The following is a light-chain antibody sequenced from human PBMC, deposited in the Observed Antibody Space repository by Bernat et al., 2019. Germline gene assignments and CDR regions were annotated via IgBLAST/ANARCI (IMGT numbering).Light chain of an antibody. Sequence: CRAIENVNNYLHWYQQKPGKAPKLLIDKASTLQSGVTSRFSGSGTGKDYTLTFSSLQSEDVATYYCQYSYGTPDRFGKGTKVEIK. CDR2: KAS. CDR1: ENVNNY. CDR3: QYSYGTPDR. J-gene: IGKJ2*03. V-gene: IGKV1-39*02.